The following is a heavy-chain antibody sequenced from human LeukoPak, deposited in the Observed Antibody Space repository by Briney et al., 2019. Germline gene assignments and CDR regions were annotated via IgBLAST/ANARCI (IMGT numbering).Heavy chain of an antibody. CDR1: GFTVSSNY. CDR3: ARDSRQLWLLKEDY. V-gene: IGHV3-53*01. D-gene: IGHD5-18*01. J-gene: IGHJ4*02. CDR2: IYSGGST. Sequence: SGGTLRLSCAASGFTVSSNYMSWVRQAPGKGLEWVSVIYSGGSTYYADSVKGRFTISRDNAKNSLYLQMNSLRAEDTAVYYCARDSRQLWLLKEDYWGQGTLVTVSS.